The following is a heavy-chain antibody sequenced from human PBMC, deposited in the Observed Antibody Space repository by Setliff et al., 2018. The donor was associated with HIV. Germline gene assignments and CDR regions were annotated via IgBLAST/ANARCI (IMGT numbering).Heavy chain of an antibody. Sequence: PSETLSLTCTVSGGSISSYYWSWIRQPPGKGLEWIGYIYTSGSTYYSPSLKSRVTISLDTSKNQFSLRLSSVTAADTAVYYCVRRGRFMGWFDPWGQGSLVTVSS. D-gene: IGHD3-3*01. J-gene: IGHJ5*02. V-gene: IGHV4-4*09. CDR3: VRRGRFMGWFDP. CDR2: IYTSGST. CDR1: GGSISSYY.